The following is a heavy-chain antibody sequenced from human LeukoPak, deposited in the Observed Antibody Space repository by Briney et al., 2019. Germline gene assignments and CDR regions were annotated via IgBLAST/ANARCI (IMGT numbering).Heavy chain of an antibody. J-gene: IGHJ4*02. CDR2: IYPRDGST. V-gene: IGHV1-46*01. CDR3: GRDQEGFDY. CDR1: GYTFTNNY. Sequence: ASVKVSCKASGYTFTNNYLHWVRQAPGQGLEWMGMIYPRDGSTSYAQNFQGRVTVTRDTSTTTVHMELRGLRSEDTAVYYCGRDQEGFDYWGQGTLVTVSS.